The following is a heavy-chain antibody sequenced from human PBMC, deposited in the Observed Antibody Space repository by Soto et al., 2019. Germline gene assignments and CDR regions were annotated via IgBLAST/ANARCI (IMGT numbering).Heavy chain of an antibody. Sequence: GGSLRLSCAASGFTFSSYVMHWVRQAPGKGLEWVAVVWYDGSNKYYADSVKGRFTISRDNSKNTLYLQMDSLRAEDTAVYHCARDSFDYGDYLHYFDYWGQGTLVTVSS. CDR1: GFTFSSYV. CDR3: ARDSFDYGDYLHYFDY. CDR2: VWYDGSNK. V-gene: IGHV3-33*01. J-gene: IGHJ4*02. D-gene: IGHD4-17*01.